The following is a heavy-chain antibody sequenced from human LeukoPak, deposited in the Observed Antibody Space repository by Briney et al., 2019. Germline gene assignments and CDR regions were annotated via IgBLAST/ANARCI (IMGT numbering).Heavy chain of an antibody. Sequence: PGGSLRLSCAASGFTFDDYGMSWVRQAPGKGLEWVSGINWNGGSTGYADSVQGRFTISRDNAKNSLYLQMNSLRAEDTALYYCARGRMTTVPYYFDYWGQGTLVTVSS. D-gene: IGHD4-17*01. CDR1: GFTFDDYG. CDR3: ARGRMTTVPYYFDY. V-gene: IGHV3-20*04. J-gene: IGHJ4*02. CDR2: INWNGGST.